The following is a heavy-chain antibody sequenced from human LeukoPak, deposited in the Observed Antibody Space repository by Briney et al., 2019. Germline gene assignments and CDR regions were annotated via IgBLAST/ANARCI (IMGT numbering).Heavy chain of an antibody. V-gene: IGHV3-30*04. CDR3: AREYGSESYFDY. CDR1: GFTFSSYA. Sequence: GRSLRLSCAASGFTFSSYAMHWVRQAPGKGLEWVAVISYDGSNKYYADSVKGRFTISRDNSKNTLYLQMNSLRAEDTAVYYCAREYGSESYFDYWGQGTLVTVSS. CDR2: ISYDGSNK. J-gene: IGHJ4*02. D-gene: IGHD3-10*01.